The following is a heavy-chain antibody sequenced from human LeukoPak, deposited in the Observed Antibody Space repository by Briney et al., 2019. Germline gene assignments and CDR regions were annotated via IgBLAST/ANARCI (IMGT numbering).Heavy chain of an antibody. Sequence: GGSLRLSCAASGFTFRTYAMSWVRQPPGKGLEWVSAISGSGGSTYYAESVKGRFTISRDNSKHTLYLEMNSLRAVDTAVYYCAKDFFDSSSCYYFDYWGQGTLVTVFS. CDR1: GFTFRTYA. J-gene: IGHJ4*02. V-gene: IGHV3-23*01. D-gene: IGHD2-2*01. CDR3: AKDFFDSSSCYYFDY. CDR2: ISGSGGST.